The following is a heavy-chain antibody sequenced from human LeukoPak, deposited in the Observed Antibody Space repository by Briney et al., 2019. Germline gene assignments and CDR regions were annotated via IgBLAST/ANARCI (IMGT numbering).Heavy chain of an antibody. Sequence: GASVNVSCKASGGTFSSYAISWVRQAPGQGLEWMGRIIPILGIANYAQKFQGRVTITADKSTSTAYMELSSLRSEDTAVYYCARSQPIYGMDVWGQGTTVTVSS. CDR3: ARSQPIYGMDV. CDR1: GGTFSSYA. CDR2: IIPILGIA. J-gene: IGHJ6*02. V-gene: IGHV1-69*04. D-gene: IGHD2-2*01.